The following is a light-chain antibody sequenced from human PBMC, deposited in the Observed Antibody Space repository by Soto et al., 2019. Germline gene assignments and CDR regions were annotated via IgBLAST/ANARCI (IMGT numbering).Light chain of an antibody. V-gene: IGKV3-15*01. CDR3: QQYNNWPLIT. CDR2: GAS. J-gene: IGKJ5*01. Sequence: ETVMTQSPATLSVSPVEIATLSFMASQSVSSSYLAWYQQKPGQAPRLLIYGASTRATGLPARFSGSGSGTEFTLTVSSLQSEDFAVYYCQQYNNWPLITFGQGTRLEIK. CDR1: QSVSSSY.